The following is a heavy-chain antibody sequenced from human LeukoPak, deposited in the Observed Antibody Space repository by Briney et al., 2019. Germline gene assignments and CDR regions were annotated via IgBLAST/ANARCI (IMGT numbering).Heavy chain of an antibody. J-gene: IGHJ4*02. CDR2: ISSSGSTM. Sequence: GGSLRLSCAASGFTFSSYEMNWVRQAPGKGLEYVSYISSSGSTMDYADSVKGRFTISRDNAKNSRYLQMYSLRADDTAVYSCARVSYYGSGSAYYFDYWGQGTLVTVSS. CDR1: GFTFSSYE. V-gene: IGHV3-48*03. CDR3: ARVSYYGSGSAYYFDY. D-gene: IGHD3-10*01.